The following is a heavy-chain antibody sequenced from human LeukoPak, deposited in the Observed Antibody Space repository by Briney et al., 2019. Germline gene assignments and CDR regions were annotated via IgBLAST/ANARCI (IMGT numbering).Heavy chain of an antibody. CDR2: INPSGDST. CDR3: ARDNSESLGWWFDP. Sequence: ASVKVSCKASGFTFIKYYMHWVRRAPGQGLEWMGIINPSGDSTSYAQKFRGRVTVTRDTSTSTVYMELSSLRSEDTAVYYCARDNSESLGWWFDPWGQGTLVTVSS. V-gene: IGHV1-46*01. J-gene: IGHJ5*02. CDR1: GFTFIKYY.